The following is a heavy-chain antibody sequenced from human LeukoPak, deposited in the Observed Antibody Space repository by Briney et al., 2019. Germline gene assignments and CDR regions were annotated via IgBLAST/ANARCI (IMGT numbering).Heavy chain of an antibody. CDR1: GYTFTGYY. J-gene: IGHJ4*02. V-gene: IGHV1-2*02. CDR3: ARVPNPRITVKDY. CDR2: INHNSGGT. Sequence: ASVKVSCKASGYTFTGYYMHWVRQAPGQGLEWMGWINHNSGGTNYAQKFQGRVTMTRDTSISTAYMELSRLRSDDTAVYYCARVPNPRITVKDYWGQGTLVTVSS. D-gene: IGHD4-17*01.